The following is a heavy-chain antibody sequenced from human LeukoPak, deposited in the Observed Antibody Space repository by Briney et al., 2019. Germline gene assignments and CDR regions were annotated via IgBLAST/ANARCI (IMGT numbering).Heavy chain of an antibody. Sequence: PSQTLSLTCTVSGGSISSGSYYWSWIRQPAGKGLEWIGRIYTSGSTNYNPSLKSRVTISVDTSKNQFSLKLSSVTAADTAVYYCARAVVVPAAQKYNWFDPWGQGTLVTVSS. V-gene: IGHV4-61*02. CDR1: GGSISSGSYY. CDR3: ARAVVVPAAQKYNWFDP. CDR2: IYTSGST. J-gene: IGHJ5*02. D-gene: IGHD2-2*01.